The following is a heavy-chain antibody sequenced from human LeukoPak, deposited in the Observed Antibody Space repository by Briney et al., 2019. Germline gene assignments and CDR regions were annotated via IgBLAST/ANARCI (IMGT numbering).Heavy chain of an antibody. J-gene: IGHJ4*02. V-gene: IGHV1-2*02. Sequence: ASVKVSCKASGYTFTGYYMHWVRQAPGQGLEWMGWINPNSGGTNYAQKFQGRVTMTRDTSFSTAYMELSRLRPDDTAVYYCARADATYCSSTSCFNPAIDYWGQGTLVTVSS. CDR3: ARADATYCSSTSCFNPAIDY. CDR1: GYTFTGYY. CDR2: INPNSGGT. D-gene: IGHD2-2*01.